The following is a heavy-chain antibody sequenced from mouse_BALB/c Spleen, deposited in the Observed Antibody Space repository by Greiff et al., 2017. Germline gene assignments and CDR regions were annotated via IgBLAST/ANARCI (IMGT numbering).Heavy chain of an antibody. J-gene: IGHJ4*01. Sequence: DVMLVESGGGLVKPGGSLKLSCAASGFTFSSYAMSWVRQTPEKRLEWVASISSGGSTYYPDSVKGRFTISRDNARNILYLQMSSLRSEDTAMYYCARDYYGYEGYYYAMDYWGQGTSVTVSS. CDR3: ARDYYGYEGYYYAMDY. CDR2: ISSGGST. D-gene: IGHD1-2*01. CDR1: GFTFSSYA. V-gene: IGHV5-6-5*01.